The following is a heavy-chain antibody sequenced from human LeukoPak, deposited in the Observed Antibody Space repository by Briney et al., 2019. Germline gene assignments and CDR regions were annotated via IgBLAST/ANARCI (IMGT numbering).Heavy chain of an antibody. CDR3: AKDQAYGPIDY. Sequence: GGSLRLSCAASGFTFDDYAMHWVRQAPGKGLEWVALISGDGGSTYYAYSVKGRFTISRDNSKPSLYLQMNSLRTEDTALYYCAKDQAYGPIDYWGQGTLVTVSS. D-gene: IGHD4-17*01. CDR1: GFTFDDYA. J-gene: IGHJ4*02. V-gene: IGHV3-43*02. CDR2: ISGDGGST.